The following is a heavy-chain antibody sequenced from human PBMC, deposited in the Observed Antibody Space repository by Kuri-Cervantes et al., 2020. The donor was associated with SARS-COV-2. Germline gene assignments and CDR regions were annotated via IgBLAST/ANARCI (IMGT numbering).Heavy chain of an antibody. CDR2: IYYSGST. Sequence: ESLKISCTVSGGSISSYYWSWIRQPPGKGLEWIGYIYYSGSTNYNPSLKSRVTISVDTSKNQFSLKLSSVTAADTAVYYCARARHVLRFLEWTRSPFDYWGQGTLVTVSS. V-gene: IGHV4-59*12. CDR3: ARARHVLRFLEWTRSPFDY. CDR1: GGSISSYY. J-gene: IGHJ4*02. D-gene: IGHD3-3*01.